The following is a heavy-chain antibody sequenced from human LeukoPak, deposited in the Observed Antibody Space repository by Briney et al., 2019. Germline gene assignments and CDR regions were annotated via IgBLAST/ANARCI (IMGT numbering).Heavy chain of an antibody. CDR3: ATVRSSSDYYYVDH. J-gene: IGHJ5*02. Sequence: GGSLRLSCAASGFTFRNYGMYWVRQAPGKGLERVAVIWYGGRNKLYADSVKGRFTISRDNSKNMLYLQMDSLRAEDTAVYYCATVRSSSDYYYVDHWGQGTLVTVSS. CDR1: GFTFRNYG. V-gene: IGHV3-33*01. CDR2: IWYGGRNK. D-gene: IGHD3-22*01.